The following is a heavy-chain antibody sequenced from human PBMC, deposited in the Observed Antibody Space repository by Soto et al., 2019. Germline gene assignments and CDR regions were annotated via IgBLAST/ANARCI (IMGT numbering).Heavy chain of an antibody. CDR1: GASISSGDNY. D-gene: IGHD2-15*01. J-gene: IGHJ4*02. CDR3: ARVRYRDRVE. CDR2: IYDSGST. V-gene: IGHV4-30-4*01. Sequence: SETLSLTCTVSGASISSGDNYWSWIRQPPGKGLEWIGYIYDSGSTYYNPSLKSRSSISVDRSKNQFSLSLNSVTAADTAVYYCARVRYRDRVEWGQGTLVTVSS.